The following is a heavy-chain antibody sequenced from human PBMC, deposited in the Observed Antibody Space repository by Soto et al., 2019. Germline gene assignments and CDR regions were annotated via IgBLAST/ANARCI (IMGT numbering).Heavy chain of an antibody. D-gene: IGHD3-22*01. Sequence: RQAPGQGLEWMGWISAYNGNTNYAPKLQGRVTMTTDTSTSTAYMELRSLRSDDTAVYYCARDYYDSSGYYPDAFDIWGQGTMVTVSS. V-gene: IGHV1-18*01. J-gene: IGHJ3*02. CDR3: ARDYYDSSGYYPDAFDI. CDR2: ISAYNGNT.